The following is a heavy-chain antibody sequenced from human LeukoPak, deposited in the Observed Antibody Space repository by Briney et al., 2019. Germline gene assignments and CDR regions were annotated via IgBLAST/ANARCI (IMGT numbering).Heavy chain of an antibody. D-gene: IGHD5-24*01. J-gene: IGHJ4*02. CDR1: GFTVSSNY. Sequence: GGSLTLSCAVSGFTVSSNYKSWVRQAPGKGLGWVSVMYSGCSTYYADSVKGRFTISRHNSKNTLYLQMNSLRAEDTAVYYCARTPRATTYFDYWGQGTLVTVSS. CDR2: MYSGCST. CDR3: ARTPRATTYFDY. V-gene: IGHV3-53*04.